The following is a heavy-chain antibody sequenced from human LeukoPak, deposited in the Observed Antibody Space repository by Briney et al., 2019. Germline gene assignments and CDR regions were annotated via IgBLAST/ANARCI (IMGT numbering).Heavy chain of an antibody. Sequence: PSETLSLTCTVSGGSISSYYWSWIRQPPGKGLERIGYIYYSGSTNYNPSLKSRVTISVDTSKNQWSLKLTSVTAADTGVYYCARRTYSSGWSNYYGMDVWGQGTTVTVSS. CDR2: IYYSGST. J-gene: IGHJ6*02. CDR1: GGSISSYY. CDR3: ARRTYSSGWSNYYGMDV. V-gene: IGHV4-59*12. D-gene: IGHD6-19*01.